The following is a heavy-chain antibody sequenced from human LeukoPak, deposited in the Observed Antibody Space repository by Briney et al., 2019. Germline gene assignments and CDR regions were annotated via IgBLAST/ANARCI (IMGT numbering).Heavy chain of an antibody. CDR2: ISLSSSYI. Sequence: GRSLRLSCAASGFTFSSYSMNWVRQAPGKGLQWVSSISLSSSYIYYTDSVKGRFTISRDNAKNSLYLQMNSVGAEDTAVYYCARVGLDSDAFDIWGQGTMVTVSS. V-gene: IGHV3-21*01. CDR1: GFTFSSYS. CDR3: ARVGLDSDAFDI. J-gene: IGHJ3*02. D-gene: IGHD2-2*03.